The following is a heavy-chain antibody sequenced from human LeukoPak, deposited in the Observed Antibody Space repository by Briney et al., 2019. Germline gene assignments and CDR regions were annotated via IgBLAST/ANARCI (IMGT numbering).Heavy chain of an antibody. V-gene: IGHV3-7*01. Sequence: SLRLSCAASGFTSSSYWMSCGRLAPGEGLEWVANIKGDGSEKWYADSVKGRFTISRDNAQNSVHLQMNSLRAEDTAVYHCARDEYRSRWLHPWGRGTLVTVTS. CDR3: ARDEYRSRWLHP. CDR1: GFTSSSYW. J-gene: IGHJ5*02. D-gene: IGHD5-24*01. CDR2: IKGDGSEK.